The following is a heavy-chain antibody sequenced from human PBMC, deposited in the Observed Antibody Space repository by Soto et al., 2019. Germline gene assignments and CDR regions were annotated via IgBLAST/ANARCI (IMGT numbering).Heavy chain of an antibody. CDR3: ARAAKAHSSRYQIDY. CDR1: GVSIDYHY. V-gene: IGHV4-59*11. D-gene: IGHD6-13*01. CDR2: VYHSGST. J-gene: IGHJ4*02. Sequence: SETLSLTCTVSGVSIDYHYWNWIRQPPGKGLEWIGYVYHSGSTKYSPSLESRVTISVDTSKNQFYLKMSYVTAADTAVYYCARAAKAHSSRYQIDYWGPGALVTVSS.